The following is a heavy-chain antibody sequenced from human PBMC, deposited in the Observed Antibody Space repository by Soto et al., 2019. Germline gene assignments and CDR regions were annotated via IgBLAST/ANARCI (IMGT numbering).Heavy chain of an antibody. CDR3: ARVYPENASGIFGVVIGSYFDY. J-gene: IGHJ4*02. CDR2: IYYSGST. D-gene: IGHD3-3*01. V-gene: IGHV4-39*01. Sequence: PSETLSLTCTVPGGSISSSSYYWGWIRQPPGKGLEWIGSIYYSGSTYYNPSLKSRVTISVDTSKNQFSLKLSSVTAADTAVYYCARVYPENASGIFGVVIGSYFDYWGQGTLVTVSS. CDR1: GGSISSSSYY.